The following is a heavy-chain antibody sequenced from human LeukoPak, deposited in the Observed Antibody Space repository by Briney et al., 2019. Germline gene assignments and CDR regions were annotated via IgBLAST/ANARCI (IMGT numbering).Heavy chain of an antibody. D-gene: IGHD2-2*03. V-gene: IGHV1-69*13. CDR1: GGTFSSYA. Sequence: SVKVSCKASGGTFSSYAISWVRQAPGQGLEWMGGIIPIFGTANYAQKFQGRVTITADESTSTAYMELSSLRSEDTAVYYCARVGEALDIGGYYFDYWGQGTLVTVSS. J-gene: IGHJ4*02. CDR2: IIPIFGTA. CDR3: ARVGEALDIGGYYFDY.